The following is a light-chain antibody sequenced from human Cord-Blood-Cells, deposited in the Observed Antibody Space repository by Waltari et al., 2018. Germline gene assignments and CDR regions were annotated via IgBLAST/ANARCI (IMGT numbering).Light chain of an antibody. CDR3: SSYAGSNNYV. CDR1: SSDVGGYNN. CDR2: EVS. J-gene: IGLJ1*01. V-gene: IGLV2-8*01. Sequence: QSALTQPPSASGSPAPSVTISCTGTSSDVGGYNNVSCYQQHPGKAPKLMIYEVSTRPSGVPDRFSGSKSGNTASLTVSGLQAEDEADYYCSSYAGSNNYVFGTGTKVTVL.